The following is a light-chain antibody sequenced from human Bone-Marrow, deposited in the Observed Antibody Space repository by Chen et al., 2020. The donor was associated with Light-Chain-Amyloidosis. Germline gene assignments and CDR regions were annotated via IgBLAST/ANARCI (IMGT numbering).Light chain of an antibody. V-gene: IGLV2-14*01. CDR2: EVT. J-gene: IGLJ1*01. CDR1: SSDAGGDNH. CDR3: SSYTITNTLV. Sequence: QSALTQPASVPGSPGQPITISCTGTSSDAGGDNHVSWYQQHPDKAPKLMIYEVTNRPSWVPDRFSGAKSDNTASLTISGLQAEDEADYFWSSYTITNTLVFGSGTRVTVL.